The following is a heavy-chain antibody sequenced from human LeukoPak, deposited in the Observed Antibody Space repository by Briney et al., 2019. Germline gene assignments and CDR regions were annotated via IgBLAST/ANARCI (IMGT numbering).Heavy chain of an antibody. CDR3: ARDRGSGGSGSYYPFDY. J-gene: IGHJ4*02. CDR1: GFTVSNNY. CDR2: IYSVGST. Sequence: PGGSLRLSCAASGFTVSNNYMGWVRQAPAKGLEWVSVIYSVGSTYYTDSVRGRFTISRDNSKNTLYLQMNSLRAEDTAVYYCARDRGSGGSGSYYPFDYWGQGTLVTVSS. D-gene: IGHD3-10*01. V-gene: IGHV3-66*01.